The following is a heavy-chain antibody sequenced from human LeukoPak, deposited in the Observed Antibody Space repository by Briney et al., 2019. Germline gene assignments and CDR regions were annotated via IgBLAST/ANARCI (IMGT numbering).Heavy chain of an antibody. CDR2: ISSSSSTI. CDR3: ARDSGVDGGPQKWPPGY. Sequence: PGGSLRLSCAASGFTFSSYSMNWVRQAPGKGLEWVSYISSSSSTIYYADSVKGRFTISRDNAKNSLYLQMNSLRAEDTAVYYCARDSGVDGGPQKWPPGYWGQGTLVTVSS. V-gene: IGHV3-48*04. D-gene: IGHD5/OR15-5a*01. J-gene: IGHJ4*02. CDR1: GFTFSSYS.